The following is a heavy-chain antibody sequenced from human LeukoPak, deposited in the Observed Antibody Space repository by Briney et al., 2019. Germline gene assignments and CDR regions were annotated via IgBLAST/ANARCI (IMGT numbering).Heavy chain of an antibody. V-gene: IGHV4-39*01. Sequence: SETLSLTCTVSGGSISSNSYYWGWIRQPPGKGLEWIGSIYYSGRTYYNPSLQSRVTISVDTSKNQFSLKLSSVTAAETAVYYCARQNSYGYEYYFDYWGQGTLVTVSS. CDR1: GGSISSNSYY. CDR2: IYYSGRT. D-gene: IGHD5-18*01. CDR3: ARQNSYGYEYYFDY. J-gene: IGHJ4*02.